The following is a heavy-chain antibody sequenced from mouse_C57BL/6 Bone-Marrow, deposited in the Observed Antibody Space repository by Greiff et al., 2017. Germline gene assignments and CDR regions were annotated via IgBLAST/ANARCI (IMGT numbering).Heavy chain of an antibody. CDR3: TRRGDGYDGAWFAY. V-gene: IGHV1-15*01. D-gene: IGHD2-2*01. Sequence: QVQLQQSGAELVRPGASVTLSCKASGYTFTDYEMHWVKQTTVHGLEWIGAIDPETGGTAYNQKFKGKAILTADQSSSTAYMELRSLTSEDSAVYYCTRRGDGYDGAWFAYWGQGTLVTVSA. J-gene: IGHJ3*01. CDR1: GYTFTDYE. CDR2: IDPETGGT.